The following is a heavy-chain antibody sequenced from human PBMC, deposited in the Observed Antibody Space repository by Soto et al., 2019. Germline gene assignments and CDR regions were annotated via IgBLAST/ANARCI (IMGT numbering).Heavy chain of an antibody. D-gene: IGHD6-13*01. CDR2: ISWDGIRT. Sequence: PGGSLRLSCAASGFTFDDYTMHWVRQAPGKGLEWVSLISWDGIRTYYADSVKGRFTISRDNSKNSLYLQMNSLRTEDTALYYCARTPDSSSAQGIYFGYWGQGA. CDR1: GFTFDDYT. J-gene: IGHJ4*02. V-gene: IGHV3-43*01. CDR3: ARTPDSSSAQGIYFGY.